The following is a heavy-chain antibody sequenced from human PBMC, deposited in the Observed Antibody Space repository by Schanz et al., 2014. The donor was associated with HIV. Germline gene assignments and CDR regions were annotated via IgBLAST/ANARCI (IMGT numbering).Heavy chain of an antibody. CDR3: ARQGEDSMAARSLSGVDV. CDR2: INHSGST. CDR1: GGSVSGHY. Sequence: QVQLQQWGAGLLKPSETLSLTCAVYGGSVSGHYWSWIRQSPGKGLEWIGEINHSGSTNYNTSLKGEVPITLDTSKRKFPLKLSPGTAADTATYYCARQGEDSMAARSLSGVDVWGQGTTVTVSS. D-gene: IGHD6-6*01. J-gene: IGHJ6*02. V-gene: IGHV4-34*01.